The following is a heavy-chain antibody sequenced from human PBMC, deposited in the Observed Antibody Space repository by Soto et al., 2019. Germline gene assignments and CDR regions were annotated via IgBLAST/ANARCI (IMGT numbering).Heavy chain of an antibody. Sequence: PGGSLRLSCAASGFSFSNYAMSWVRQAPGKGLEWVSTISGSGGSTYYNPSLKSRVTISMDTSKNQLSLRLTSMTAADTAVYYCARDMHAGFTHYFDPWGQGTLVTVSS. CDR2: ISGSGGST. CDR1: GFSFSNYA. J-gene: IGHJ5*02. V-gene: IGHV3-23*02. CDR3: ARDMHAGFTHYFDP. D-gene: IGHD1-26*01.